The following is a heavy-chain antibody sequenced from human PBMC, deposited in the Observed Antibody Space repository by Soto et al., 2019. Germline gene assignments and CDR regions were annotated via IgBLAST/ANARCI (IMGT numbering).Heavy chain of an antibody. CDR1: GYPVSVYY. D-gene: IGHD3-3*01. CDR2: INPATGAA. V-gene: IGHV1-2*02. J-gene: IGHJ3*02. CDR3: ARGGGVGVAGSAAFDM. Sequence: QLHLVQSGAVVKKPGASVTVSCCASGYPVSVYYMHWVRHAPGRGLEGMGGINPATGAAKYTQTFQGRVTMTRDTSTSTVFMELGGLTSEDTAVFYCARGGGVGVAGSAAFDMWGQGTLVTVSS.